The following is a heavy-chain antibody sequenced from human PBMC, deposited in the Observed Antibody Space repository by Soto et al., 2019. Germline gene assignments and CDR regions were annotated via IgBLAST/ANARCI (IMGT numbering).Heavy chain of an antibody. J-gene: IGHJ4*02. D-gene: IGHD5-12*01. CDR1: GFAFSGYW. V-gene: IGHV3-7*01. CDR3: ARATSVDAY. CDR2: IKQDGSEK. Sequence: EVQLVESGGDLVQPGGSLRLSCAASGFAFSGYWMSWVRQAPGKGLEGMANIKQDGSEKYYVDSVKGRFTISRDNAKNSLYLKMNRLRVEDTAVYYCARATSVDAYWGQGTLVTVSS.